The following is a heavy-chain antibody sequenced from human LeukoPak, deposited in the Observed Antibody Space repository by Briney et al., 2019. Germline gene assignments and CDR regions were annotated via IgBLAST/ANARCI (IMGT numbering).Heavy chain of an antibody. V-gene: IGHV4-61*02. J-gene: IGHJ6*03. D-gene: IGHD5-18*01. CDR2: IYTSGST. Sequence: TLSLTCTVSGGSISSGSYYWSWIRQPAGKGLEWIGRIYTSGSTNYNPSLKSRVTISVDTSKNQFSLKLSSVTAADTAVYYCARDRGYSYEYYDYCYLDVWGKGTTVTVSS. CDR3: ARDRGYSYEYYDYCYLDV. CDR1: GGSISSGSYY.